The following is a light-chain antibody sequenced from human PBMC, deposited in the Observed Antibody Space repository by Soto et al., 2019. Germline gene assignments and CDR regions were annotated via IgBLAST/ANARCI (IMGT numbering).Light chain of an antibody. CDR1: QSVSSSH. V-gene: IGKV3-20*01. CDR2: GAS. CDR3: HQYGSAPPLT. Sequence: EIVLTQSPGTLSLSPGERATLSGRASQSVSSSHLAWYQQKPVQAPRLLIYGASSRTTGIPDRFSGSGSGTDFTITISKLEPEDYVVYFCHQYGSAPPLTFGGGTKVEIK. J-gene: IGKJ4*01.